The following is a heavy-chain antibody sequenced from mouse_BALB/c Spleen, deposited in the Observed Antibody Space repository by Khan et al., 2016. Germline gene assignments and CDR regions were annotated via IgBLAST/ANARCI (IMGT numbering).Heavy chain of an antibody. J-gene: IGHJ2*01. CDR3: TRGDYYGSGY. CDR1: GYSISSGYS. D-gene: IGHD1-1*01. Sequence: EVQLQESGPDLVNPSQSLSLTCTVTGYSISSGYSWHWIRQFPGNKLEWMAYIHYSGSTNYNPSLKSRISITRDTSKNQFFLQLISVTTEDTATYYCTRGDYYGSGYWGQGTTLTVSS. V-gene: IGHV3-1*02. CDR2: IHYSGST.